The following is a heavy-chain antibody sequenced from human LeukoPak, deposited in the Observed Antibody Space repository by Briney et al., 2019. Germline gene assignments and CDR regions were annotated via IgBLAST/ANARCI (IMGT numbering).Heavy chain of an antibody. CDR1: GFTFSSYA. CDR3: AKTLTSGAYSGYESFEY. Sequence: QPGGSLRLSCAASGFTFSSYAMSWVRQAPGKGLEWVSAISGSGGSTYYADSVKGRFTISRDNSKNTLYLQMNSLRAEDTAVYYCAKTLTSGAYSGYESFEYWGQGTLVTVSS. CDR2: ISGSGGST. J-gene: IGHJ4*02. V-gene: IGHV3-23*01. D-gene: IGHD5-12*01.